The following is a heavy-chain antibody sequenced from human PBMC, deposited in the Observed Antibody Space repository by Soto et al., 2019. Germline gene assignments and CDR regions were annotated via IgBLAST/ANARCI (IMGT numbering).Heavy chain of an antibody. CDR1: GYTFTGYY. CDR3: ARSGTTGSPGGNWFDP. D-gene: IGHD1-1*01. Sequence: ASVKVSCKASGYTFTGYYMHWVRQAPGQGLEWMGWINPNSGGTNYAQKFQGWVTMTRDTSISTAYMELSRLRSDDTAVYYCARSGTTGSPGGNWFDPWGQGTLVTVSS. V-gene: IGHV1-2*04. J-gene: IGHJ5*02. CDR2: INPNSGGT.